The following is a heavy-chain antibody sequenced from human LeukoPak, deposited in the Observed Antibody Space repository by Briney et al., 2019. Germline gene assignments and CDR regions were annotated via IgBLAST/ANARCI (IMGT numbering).Heavy chain of an antibody. J-gene: IGHJ4*02. V-gene: IGHV3-23*01. CDR1: GFTFSSNS. CDR3: AKGLAQTKGFDY. CDR2: ISGSGGST. D-gene: IGHD2-21*01. Sequence: PGGSLRLSCAASGFTFSSNSMSWVRQAPGEGLEWVSAISGSGGSTFYADSVKGLFTISRDNSKDTLYLQINNLRAEDTAVYYCAKGLAQTKGFDYWGQGTLVTVSS.